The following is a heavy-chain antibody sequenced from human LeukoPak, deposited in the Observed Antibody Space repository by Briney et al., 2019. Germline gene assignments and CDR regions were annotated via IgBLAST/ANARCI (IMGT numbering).Heavy chain of an antibody. V-gene: IGHV3-30*18. Sequence: GRSLRLSCAASGFTFSSYGMHWVRQAPGKGLEWVAVISYDGSNKYYADSVKGRFTVSRDNSKNTLYLQMNSLRAEDTAVYYCAKAGDIVVVVAAFDYWGQGTLVTVSS. D-gene: IGHD2-15*01. J-gene: IGHJ4*02. CDR2: ISYDGSNK. CDR3: AKAGDIVVVVAAFDY. CDR1: GFTFSSYG.